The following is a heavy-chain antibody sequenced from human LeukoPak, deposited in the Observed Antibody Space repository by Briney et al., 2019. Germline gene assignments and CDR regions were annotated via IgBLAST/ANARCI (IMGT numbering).Heavy chain of an antibody. CDR3: AHRRDSSGYQYRYWFAP. Sequence: SGPTLVNPTQTLTLTCTFSGFALTTSGVGVGWIRQPPGKALEWLALINWDDQKVYSPSLQSRLSITKDTSKNQVVLTMTNVDPVDTATYYCAHRRDSSGYQYRYWFAPWGQGTLVTVSS. J-gene: IGHJ5*02. CDR2: INWDDQK. D-gene: IGHD3-22*01. CDR1: GFALTTSGVG. V-gene: IGHV2-5*02.